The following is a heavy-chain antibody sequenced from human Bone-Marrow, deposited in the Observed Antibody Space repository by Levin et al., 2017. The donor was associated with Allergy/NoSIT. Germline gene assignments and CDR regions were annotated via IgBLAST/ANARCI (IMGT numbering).Heavy chain of an antibody. Sequence: SETLSLTCTVSGGSISSDYFHWSWIRQHPGKGLEWIGYIDYSGNTYYNPSLKIRVTISMDTSKNQFSLRLFSVTAADPAVYSCAGDWAAARVFDYWGQGTLVTVSS. J-gene: IGHJ4*02. CDR1: GGSISSDYFH. CDR2: IDYSGNT. CDR3: AGDWAAARVFDY. V-gene: IGHV4-31*03. D-gene: IGHD6-13*01.